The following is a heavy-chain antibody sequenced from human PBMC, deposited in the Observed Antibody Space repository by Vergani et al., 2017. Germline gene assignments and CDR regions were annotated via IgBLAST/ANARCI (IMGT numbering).Heavy chain of an antibody. CDR2: ISSSSSYI. Sequence: EVQLVESGGGLVKPGGSLRLSCAASGFTFSSYSMNWVRQAPGKGLEWVSSISSSSSYIYYADSVKGRFTISRDNAKNSLYLQMNSLRAEDTAVYYCARLGGDYDAFDIWGQGTMVTVSS. D-gene: IGHD4-17*01. CDR3: ARLGGDYDAFDI. J-gene: IGHJ3*02. CDR1: GFTFSSYS. V-gene: IGHV3-21*01.